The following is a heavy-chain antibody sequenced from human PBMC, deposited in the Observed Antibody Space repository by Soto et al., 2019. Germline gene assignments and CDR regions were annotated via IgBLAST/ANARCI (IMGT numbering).Heavy chain of an antibody. Sequence: QVQLVESGGGVVKPGGSLRLSCAASGFTFSDYYMRWIQAPGEGLEWVSYISSSGSTIYYADSVKGRFTISRDNAKNSLYLQMNSLRAEDTAVYYCARGPYDYVWGSDPPHFDYWGQGTLVTVSS. CDR2: ISSSGSTI. CDR3: ARGPYDYVWGSDPPHFDY. CDR1: GFTFSDYY. D-gene: IGHD3-16*02. V-gene: IGHV3-11*01. J-gene: IGHJ4*02.